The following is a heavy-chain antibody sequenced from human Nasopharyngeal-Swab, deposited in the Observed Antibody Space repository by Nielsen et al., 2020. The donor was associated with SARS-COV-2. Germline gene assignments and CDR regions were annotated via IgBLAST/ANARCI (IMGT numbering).Heavy chain of an antibody. J-gene: IGHJ4*02. CDR2: ISYDGSNK. CDR3: ATELAAGPVFDY. V-gene: IGHV3-30*04. D-gene: IGHD6-13*01. Sequence: GESLKISCAASGFTFRSYAMHWVRPAPGKGLEWVAVISYDGSNKYYADSVKGRFTISRDNSKNTLYLQMNSLRAEDTAVYYCATELAAGPVFDYWGQGTLVTVSS. CDR1: GFTFRSYA.